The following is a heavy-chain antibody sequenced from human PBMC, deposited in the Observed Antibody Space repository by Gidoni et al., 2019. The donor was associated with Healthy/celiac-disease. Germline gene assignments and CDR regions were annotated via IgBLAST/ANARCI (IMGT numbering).Heavy chain of an antibody. CDR2: INHSGST. D-gene: IGHD2-2*01. CDR1: GGSFSGYY. V-gene: IGHV4-34*01. Sequence: QVQLQQWGAGLLKPSETLSLTCAGYGGSFSGYYWSWIRQPPGKGLEWIGEINHSGSTNYNPSLKSRVTISVDTSKNQFSLKLSSVTAADTAVYYCARVTQYCSSTSCYFDYWGQGTLVTVSS. CDR3: ARVTQYCSSTSCYFDY. J-gene: IGHJ4*02.